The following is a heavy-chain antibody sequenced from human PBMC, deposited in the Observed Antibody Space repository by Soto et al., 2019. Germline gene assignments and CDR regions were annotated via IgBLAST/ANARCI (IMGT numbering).Heavy chain of an antibody. V-gene: IGHV1-69*05. Sequence: XSVKVSCKASGCTFSSYAISWVREAPVQGLEWMGGISAIFGKTNYPQKLQGRVTITTDTSTSTAYMELSSLRSDDTAVYYCARERGTTAFYRDWFDPWGQGTLVTVSS. CDR1: GCTFSSYA. J-gene: IGHJ5*02. D-gene: IGHD1-1*01. CDR3: ARERGTTAFYRDWFDP. CDR2: ISAIFGKT.